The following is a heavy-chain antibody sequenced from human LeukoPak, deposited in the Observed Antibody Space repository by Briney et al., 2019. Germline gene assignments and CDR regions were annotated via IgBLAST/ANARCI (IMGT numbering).Heavy chain of an antibody. V-gene: IGHV3-48*01. J-gene: IGHJ4*02. CDR2: ITGSSSTI. D-gene: IGHD3/OR15-3a*01. CDR3: ARTGLGMYSFDS. CDR1: GFTSRSYS. Sequence: PGGSLRLSCAASGFTSRSYSINSVPDAAGKGLGCVSYITGSSSTINYADSVKGRFTISRDKAKNSLYLQMNSLRAEDTAVYYCARTGLGMYSFDSWGQGTLVTVSS.